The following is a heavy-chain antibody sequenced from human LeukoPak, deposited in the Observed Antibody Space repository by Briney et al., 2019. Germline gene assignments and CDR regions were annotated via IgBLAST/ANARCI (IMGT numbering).Heavy chain of an antibody. Sequence: ASVKVSCKASGGTFSSYAISWVRQAPGQGLEWMGGIIPIFGTANYAQKFQGRVTITADESTSTAYMELSSLRSEDTAVYYCARAPIVVVPAAMMGHYYYYGMDVWGKGTTVTVSS. CDR3: ARAPIVVVPAAMMGHYYYYGMDV. J-gene: IGHJ6*04. CDR2: IIPIFGTA. V-gene: IGHV1-69*13. D-gene: IGHD2-2*01. CDR1: GGTFSSYA.